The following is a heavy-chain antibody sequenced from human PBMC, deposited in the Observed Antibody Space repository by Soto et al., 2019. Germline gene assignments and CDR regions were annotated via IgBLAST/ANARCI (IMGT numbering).Heavy chain of an antibody. CDR3: ARAPYCSGGSCYFDY. CDR2: INPNSGGT. J-gene: IGHJ4*02. Sequence: ASVEVSCKASGYTFTGYYMHWVLQAPGQGLEWMGWINPNSGGTNYAQKFQGRVTMTRDTSISTAYMELSRLRSDDTAVYYCARAPYCSGGSCYFDYWGQGTLVTVSS. CDR1: GYTFTGYY. V-gene: IGHV1-2*02. D-gene: IGHD2-15*01.